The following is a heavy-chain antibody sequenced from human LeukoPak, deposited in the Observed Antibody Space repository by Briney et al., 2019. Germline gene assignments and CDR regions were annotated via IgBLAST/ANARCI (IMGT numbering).Heavy chain of an antibody. J-gene: IGHJ5*02. D-gene: IGHD2-2*01. CDR3: ARAPFIDCSSTSCPFDP. V-gene: IGHV1-18*01. CDR1: GYTFTSYG. Sequence: APVKVSCKASGYTFTSYGISWVRQAPGQGLEWMGWISAYNGNTNYEQKLQGRVTMTTDTSTSTAYMELRSLRSDDTAVYYCARAPFIDCSSTSCPFDPWGQGTLVTVSS. CDR2: ISAYNGNT.